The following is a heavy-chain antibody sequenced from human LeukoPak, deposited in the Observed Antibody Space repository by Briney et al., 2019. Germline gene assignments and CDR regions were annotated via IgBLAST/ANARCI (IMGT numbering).Heavy chain of an antibody. J-gene: IGHJ4*02. D-gene: IGHD2-15*01. CDR1: GYTFTSYY. CDR3: ARDNCSGGSCYRYSGYYFDY. Sequence: ASVKVSCKASGYTFTSYYMHWVRQAPGQGLEWMGIINPSGGSTNYAQKFQGRVTITADESTSTAYMELSSLRSEDTAVYYCARDNCSGGSCYRYSGYYFDYWGQGTLVTVSS. CDR2: INPSGGST. V-gene: IGHV1-46*01.